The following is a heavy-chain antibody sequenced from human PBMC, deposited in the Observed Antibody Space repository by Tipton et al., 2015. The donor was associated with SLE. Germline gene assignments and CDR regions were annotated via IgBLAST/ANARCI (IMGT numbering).Heavy chain of an antibody. CDR3: VRQEYSTSSVEH. J-gene: IGHJ4*02. V-gene: IGHV5-51*01. Sequence: QLVQSGAEVKNPGESLKISCKGSGYSFTTDWIGWVRQRPGEGLEWMGIIYPGNSDTRYSPSFQGQVTVSADTSINTAFLQWSSLRASDTAMYYCVRQEYSTSSVEHWGQGTLVTVSS. CDR2: IYPGNSDT. D-gene: IGHD6-6*01. CDR1: GYSFTTDW.